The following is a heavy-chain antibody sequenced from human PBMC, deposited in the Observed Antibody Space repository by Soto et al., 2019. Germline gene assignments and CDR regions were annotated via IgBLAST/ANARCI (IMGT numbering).Heavy chain of an antibody. V-gene: IGHV3-30-3*01. D-gene: IGHD2-2*01. CDR1: GFTFSSYA. J-gene: IGHJ6*02. CDR2: ISYDGSNK. CDR3: ARWADIVLVPAAIYGMDV. Sequence: AGGSLRLSCAASGFTFSSYAMHWVRQAPGKGLEWVAVISYDGSNKYYADSVKGRFTISRDNSKNALYLQMNSLRAEDTAVYYCARWADIVLVPAAIYGMDVWGQGTTVTVSS.